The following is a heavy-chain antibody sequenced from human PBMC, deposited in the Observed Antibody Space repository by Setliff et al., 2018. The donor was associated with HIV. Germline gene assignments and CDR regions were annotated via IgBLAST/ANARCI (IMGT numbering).Heavy chain of an antibody. J-gene: IGHJ5*02. CDR1: GFSFDSYS. D-gene: IGHD2-2*01. CDR2: VSSDDVHK. Sequence: GGSLRLSCAASGFSFDSYSMHWVRQAPGKGLEWVAVVSSDDVHKHYADSVEGRFTISRDNSKNTAFLQMNSLRPEDSALYYCASGGAYCSGATCYVTWGQGTLVTVSS. V-gene: IGHV3-30*04. CDR3: ASGGAYCSGATCYVT.